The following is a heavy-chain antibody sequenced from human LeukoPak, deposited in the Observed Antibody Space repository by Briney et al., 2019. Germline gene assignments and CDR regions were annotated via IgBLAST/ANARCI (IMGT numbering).Heavy chain of an antibody. D-gene: IGHD5-18*01. CDR1: GYTFTSYG. Sequence: ASVTVSCTASGYTFTSYGISWVRQAPGQGLEWMGWISAYNGNTNYAQKLQGRVTMTTDTSTNTAYMELRSLRSDDTAVYYCAREQLGYSYGSHFLMDVWGQGTTVTVSS. CDR2: ISAYNGNT. V-gene: IGHV1-18*01. J-gene: IGHJ6*02. CDR3: AREQLGYSYGSHFLMDV.